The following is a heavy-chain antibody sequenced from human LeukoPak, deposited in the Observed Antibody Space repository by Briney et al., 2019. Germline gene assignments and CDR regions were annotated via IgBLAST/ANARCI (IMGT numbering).Heavy chain of an antibody. V-gene: IGHV1-69*05. Sequence: SVKVSCKASGGTFSSYAISWVRQAPGQGLEWMGRIIPIFGAANYAQKFQGRVTITTDESTSTAYMELSSLRSEDTAVYYCASGRWLQAPFDYWGQGTLVTVSS. CDR3: ASGRWLQAPFDY. CDR2: IIPIFGAA. CDR1: GGTFSSYA. J-gene: IGHJ4*02. D-gene: IGHD5-24*01.